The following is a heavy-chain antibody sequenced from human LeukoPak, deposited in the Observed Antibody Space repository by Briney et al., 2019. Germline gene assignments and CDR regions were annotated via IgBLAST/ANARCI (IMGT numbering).Heavy chain of an antibody. CDR3: ARGDLYNYGKPFDS. Sequence: SETLSLTCAVSGYSISSGYYWSWIRQPPGKGLEWIASIDQRGSTYYNPSLKSRVTISVDTSKNQFSLKLTSVTAADTAVYYCARGDLYNYGKPFDSWGQGTLVTVSS. CDR2: IDQRGST. J-gene: IGHJ4*02. CDR1: GYSISSGYY. D-gene: IGHD5-18*01. V-gene: IGHV4-38-2*01.